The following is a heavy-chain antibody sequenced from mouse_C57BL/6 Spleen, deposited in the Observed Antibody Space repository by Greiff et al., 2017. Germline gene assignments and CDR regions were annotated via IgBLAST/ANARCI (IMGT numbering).Heavy chain of an antibody. CDR2: IWGDGGT. V-gene: IGHV2-3*01. D-gene: IGHD1-1*01. J-gene: IGHJ2*01. CDR1: GFSLTSYG. Sequence: QVQLKESGPGLVAPSQSLSITCTVSGFSLTSYGVSWVRQPPGKGLEWLGVIWGDGGTNYHSALISRLSISKDNSKSQVFLRLNRLQTEDTATYDCAKGGTTGFDYWGQGTTLTVSS. CDR3: AKGGTTGFDY.